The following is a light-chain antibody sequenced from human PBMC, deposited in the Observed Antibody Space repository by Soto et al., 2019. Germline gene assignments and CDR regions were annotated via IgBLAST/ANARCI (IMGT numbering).Light chain of an antibody. Sequence: XSVLTQPPAVSAAPGRKVTISCSGSSSNIGNNYVSWYQQLPGTAPKLLIYDNNKRPSGIPDRFSGSKSGTSATLGITGLQTGDEADYYCGTWDSSLSAYVFGTGTKVTVL. CDR1: SSNIGNNY. V-gene: IGLV1-51*01. J-gene: IGLJ1*01. CDR3: GTWDSSLSAYV. CDR2: DNN.